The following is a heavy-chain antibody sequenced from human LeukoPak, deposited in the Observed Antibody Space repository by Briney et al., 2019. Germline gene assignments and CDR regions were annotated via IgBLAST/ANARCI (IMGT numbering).Heavy chain of an antibody. CDR3: ARTYYYGSGSTTIWFDP. D-gene: IGHD3-10*01. CDR2: IYYSGST. J-gene: IGHJ5*02. Sequence: TSETLSLTCTVSGGSISSYYWSWIRQPPGKGLEWIGYIYYSGSTNYNPSLKSRVTISVDTSKNQFSLKLSSVTAADTAVYYCARTYYYGSGSTTIWFDPWGQGTLVTVSS. V-gene: IGHV4-59*01. CDR1: GGSISSYY.